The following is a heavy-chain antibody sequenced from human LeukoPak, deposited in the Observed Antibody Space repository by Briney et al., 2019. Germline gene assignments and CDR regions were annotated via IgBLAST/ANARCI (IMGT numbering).Heavy chain of an antibody. CDR1: GFTFDDYA. V-gene: IGHV3-9*01. Sequence: PGGSLRLSCKVSGFTFDDYAMHWVRHTPGKGLEWVSGITWNRDNIGYGDSVKGRFTISRDNVKNVLYLQMNSLRTEDTALYYCALATASSWYYFDYWGQGTLVTVSS. CDR2: ITWNRDNI. D-gene: IGHD6-13*01. J-gene: IGHJ4*02. CDR3: ALATASSWYYFDY.